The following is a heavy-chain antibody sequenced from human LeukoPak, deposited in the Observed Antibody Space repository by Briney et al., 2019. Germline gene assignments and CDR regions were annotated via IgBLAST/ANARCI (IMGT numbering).Heavy chain of an antibody. D-gene: IGHD3-10*01. Sequence: GGSLRLSCAPSGFTFNSYAMSWVRQAPGKGLEWVSGISSTGATTNYADSVKGRFTISRDNSKNTLFLQMNSLGVEDTAVFYCAKGVTLGSYFEAFDYWGQGTLVTVSS. CDR3: AKGVTLGSYFEAFDY. CDR1: GFTFNSYA. V-gene: IGHV3-23*01. CDR2: ISSTGATT. J-gene: IGHJ4*02.